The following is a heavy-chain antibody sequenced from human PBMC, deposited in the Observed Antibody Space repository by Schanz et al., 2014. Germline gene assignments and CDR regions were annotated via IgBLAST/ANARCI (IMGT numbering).Heavy chain of an antibody. CDR3: AIIGVMVAVAGTRADY. Sequence: EVQLLESGGGLVQPGGSLRLSCEASEFTFSSYKMNWVRQGTGKGLEWVSTIGYLGDTYYPDSVKGRFSISRDNAKNSLFLQMNRLRAEDTALYYCAIIGVMVAVAGTRADYWGQGTLVTVSS. D-gene: IGHD6-19*01. CDR1: EFTFSSYK. J-gene: IGHJ4*02. V-gene: IGHV3-13*01. CDR2: IGYLGDT.